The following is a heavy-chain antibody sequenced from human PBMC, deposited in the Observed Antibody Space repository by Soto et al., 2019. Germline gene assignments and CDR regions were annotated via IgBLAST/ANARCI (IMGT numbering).Heavy chain of an antibody. CDR2: ISWNGAAS. D-gene: IGHD3-10*01. CDR1: GFTFDDYA. J-gene: IGHJ4*02. CDR3: ANLPLYGSGFDC. Sequence: EVQPVESGGGLVQPGGSLRLSCAASGFTFDDYAIHWVRQAPGKGLEWVSGISWNGAASGYVDSVKGRFSISRDNTKNTLYLQMNSLRSEDTAMYYCANLPLYGSGFDCWGQGTLVTVSS. V-gene: IGHV3-9*01.